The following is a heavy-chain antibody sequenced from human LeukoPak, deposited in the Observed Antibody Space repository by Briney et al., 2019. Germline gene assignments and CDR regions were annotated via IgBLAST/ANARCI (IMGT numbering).Heavy chain of an antibody. V-gene: IGHV4-31*03. CDR3: ASTYCTTNNCYIGY. CDR2: ICYSGST. Sequence: SETLSLTCTVSGGSISSGGYYWNWIRQHPGKGLEWIGYICYSGSTCYNPSLQSRVTISVDTSKNQFSLRLRSVTAADTAVYYCASTYCTTNNCYIGYWGQGTLVTVSS. J-gene: IGHJ4*02. D-gene: IGHD2-2*02. CDR1: GGSISSGGYY.